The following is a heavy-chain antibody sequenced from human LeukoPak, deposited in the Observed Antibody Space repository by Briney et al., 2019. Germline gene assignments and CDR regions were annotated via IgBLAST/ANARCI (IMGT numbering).Heavy chain of an antibody. D-gene: IGHD3-22*01. CDR3: ARHVVAVGFDY. Sequence: GGSLRLSCAVSGFMFSTYGMSWVRQAPGKGLEWVSSITSSSSYIYYADSVKGRFTISRDNAKNSLYLQMNSPRAEDTAVYYCARHVVAVGFDYWGQGTLVTVSS. CDR2: ITSSSSYI. CDR1: GFMFSTYG. V-gene: IGHV3-21*01. J-gene: IGHJ4*02.